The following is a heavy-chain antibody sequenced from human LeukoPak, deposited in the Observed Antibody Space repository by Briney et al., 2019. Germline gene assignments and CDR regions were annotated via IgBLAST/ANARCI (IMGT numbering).Heavy chain of an antibody. J-gene: IGHJ4*02. Sequence: KTGGSLRLSCAASGFTFSSYAMHWVRQAPGKGLEWVAVISYDGSNKYYADSVKGRFTISRDNSKNTLYLQMNSPRAEDTAVYYCARKRYFDYWGQGTLVTVSS. D-gene: IGHD6-25*01. CDR3: ARKRYFDY. CDR2: ISYDGSNK. V-gene: IGHV3-30-3*01. CDR1: GFTFSSYA.